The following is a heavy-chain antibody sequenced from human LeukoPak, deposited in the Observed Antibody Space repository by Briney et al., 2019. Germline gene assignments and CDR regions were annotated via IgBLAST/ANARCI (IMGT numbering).Heavy chain of an antibody. D-gene: IGHD2-15*01. V-gene: IGHV1-46*01. CDR3: ALYCSGGSCYSYFDY. Sequence: ASVKVSCKASGYTFTSYYMHWVRQAPGQGLEWMGIINPLDGSTIYARKFQGRVTMTEDTSTDTAYMELSSLRSEDTAVYYCALYCSGGSCYSYFDYWGQGTLVTVSS. CDR2: INPLDGST. CDR1: GYTFTSYY. J-gene: IGHJ4*02.